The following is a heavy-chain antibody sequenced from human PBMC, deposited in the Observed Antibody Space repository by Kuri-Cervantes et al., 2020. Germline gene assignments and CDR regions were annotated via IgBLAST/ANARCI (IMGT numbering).Heavy chain of an antibody. J-gene: IGHJ2*01. Sequence: ASVKVSCKASGYTFTSYGISWVRQAPGQGLEWMGWISAYNGNTNYAQKLQGRVTMTSDRSSNTVAMELRSLRSDDTAVYYCARDQRYYDILTGYYDWYFDLWGRGTLVTVSS. V-gene: IGHV1-18*01. CDR2: ISAYNGNT. CDR1: GYTFTSYG. D-gene: IGHD3-9*01. CDR3: ARDQRYYDILTGYYDWYFDL.